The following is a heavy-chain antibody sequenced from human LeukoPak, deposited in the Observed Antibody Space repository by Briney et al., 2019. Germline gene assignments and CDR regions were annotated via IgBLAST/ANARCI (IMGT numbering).Heavy chain of an antibody. J-gene: IGHJ4*02. CDR2: IDTNSGGT. V-gene: IGHV1-2*06. Sequence: EASVKVSCKTSGYTFTGYYIHWVRQAPGQGLEWLGRIDTNSGGTSYAHNFQGRVTMTRDTSISTAYMDLSSLRSDDTAVYYCARDSRVSGDYWGQGTLVTVSS. CDR3: ARDSRVSGDY. D-gene: IGHD2-2*01. CDR1: GYTFTGYY.